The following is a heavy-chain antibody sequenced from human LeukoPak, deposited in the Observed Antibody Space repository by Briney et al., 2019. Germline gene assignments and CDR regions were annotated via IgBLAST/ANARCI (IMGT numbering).Heavy chain of an antibody. J-gene: IGHJ3*02. CDR1: GFTFSIYA. D-gene: IGHD3-22*01. V-gene: IGHV3-23*01. CDR3: AKEAYDSSGSPQSAFDI. CDR2: ISASGGST. Sequence: PGGSLRLSWAASGFTFSIYAMSWGRQAPGEGLEWVAGISASGGSTYYADSGRGRFTIARDNSKNPLYLPMNSLRAADTAVYSCAKEAYDSSGSPQSAFDIWGQGTMVTVSS.